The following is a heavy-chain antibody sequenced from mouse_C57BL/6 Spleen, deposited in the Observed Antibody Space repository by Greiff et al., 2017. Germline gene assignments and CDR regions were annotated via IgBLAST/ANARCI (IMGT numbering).Heavy chain of an antibody. Sequence: VHVKQSGPELVKPGASVKISCKASGYSFTGYYMNWVKQSHEKSLEWIGEFNPSTGSTTYNQKFKAKATLTVDKSSSTGYMQLKSLTSEDSAVCDRARNYDYGGGFAYWGQWTLVTVSA. CDR2: FNPSTGST. V-gene: IGHV1-42*01. J-gene: IGHJ3*01. CDR3: ARNYDYGGGFAY. D-gene: IGHD2-4*01. CDR1: GYSFTGYY.